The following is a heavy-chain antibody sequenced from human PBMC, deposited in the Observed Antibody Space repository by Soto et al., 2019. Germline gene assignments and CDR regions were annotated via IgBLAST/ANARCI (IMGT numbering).Heavy chain of an antibody. CDR1: GAALSSGGYF. Sequence: SESLDLTCAVSGAALSSGGYFYTWVRQPPGKGLEWLGXXXYXGXTXYXXXXKSRVTISLDKSKSQFSLRLISVTAADTAVYYCTREQSDDNYFDPWGQGTLVTVSS. CDR2: XXYXGXT. J-gene: IGHJ5*02. D-gene: IGHD6-19*01. V-gene: IGHV4-61*08. CDR3: TREQSDDNYFDP.